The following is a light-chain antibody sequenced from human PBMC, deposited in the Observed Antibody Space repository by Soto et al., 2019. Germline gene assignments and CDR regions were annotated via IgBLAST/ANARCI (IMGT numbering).Light chain of an antibody. CDR2: KAS. J-gene: IGKJ1*01. Sequence: DIQMTQSPSTLSASVGDRVTITCRASQSISSGLAWYQQKPGKAPKLLIYKASSLESGVPSSFSGSGSGTEFTLTISSLQPDDFVTYYCQQYNSYSRTFGQGTKVEIK. V-gene: IGKV1-5*03. CDR1: QSISSG. CDR3: QQYNSYSRT.